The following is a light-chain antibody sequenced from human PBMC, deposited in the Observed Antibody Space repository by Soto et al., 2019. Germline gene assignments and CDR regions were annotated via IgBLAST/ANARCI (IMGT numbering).Light chain of an antibody. CDR2: TNN. J-gene: IGLJ3*02. Sequence: QSVLTQPPSVSGTPGQRVSISCSGSSLSIGSTTVSWYQQLPGMAPKLLIYTNNLRPSGVPDRFSGSKSGTSASLAISGLQSEDEADYYCAAWDVTLTGWVFGGGTKLTVL. V-gene: IGLV1-44*01. CDR3: AAWDVTLTGWV. CDR1: SLSIGSTT.